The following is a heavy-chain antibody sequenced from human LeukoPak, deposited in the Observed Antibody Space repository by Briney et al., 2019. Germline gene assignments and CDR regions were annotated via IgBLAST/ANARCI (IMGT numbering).Heavy chain of an antibody. D-gene: IGHD6-13*01. J-gene: IGHJ4*02. Sequence: KSGGSLRLSCAASGFTFSDYYMSWIRQAPGKGLEWVSYISSSGSTIYYADSVKGRFTISRDNAKNSLYLQMNSLRAEDTAVYYCAGRYRSSWLVYWGQGTLVTVSS. CDR2: ISSSGSTI. CDR3: AGRYRSSWLVY. CDR1: GFTFSDYY. V-gene: IGHV3-11*01.